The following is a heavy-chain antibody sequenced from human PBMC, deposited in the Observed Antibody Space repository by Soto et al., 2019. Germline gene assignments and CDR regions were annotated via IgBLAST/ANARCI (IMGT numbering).Heavy chain of an antibody. Sequence: QVQLVQSGADVKKPGSSVKVSCKASGGTFSSYAISWVRQAPGQGLEWVGGIIPRFGTANYAQKFQGRVTITADVSTSTAYMELSSLRSEDTAMYYCAKVKYDSSGYYRNFDYWGQGTLVTVSS. V-gene: IGHV1-69*01. J-gene: IGHJ4*02. CDR3: AKVKYDSSGYYRNFDY. D-gene: IGHD3-22*01. CDR2: IIPRFGTA. CDR1: GGTFSSYA.